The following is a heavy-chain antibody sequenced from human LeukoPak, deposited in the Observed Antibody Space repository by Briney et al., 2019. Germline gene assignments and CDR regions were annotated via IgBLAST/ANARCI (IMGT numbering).Heavy chain of an antibody. Sequence: PGGSLILTCAASGFTFSDYALNWVRQAPGMGLEWVSFITTSGGASYYADSVKGRFTVSRDNSKNTLFLQMSGLRAEDTAVYYCAKGTAVTTFFDSWGQGALVAVSS. V-gene: IGHV3-23*01. J-gene: IGHJ4*02. D-gene: IGHD4-17*01. CDR2: ITTSGGAS. CDR1: GFTFSDYA. CDR3: AKGTAVTTFFDS.